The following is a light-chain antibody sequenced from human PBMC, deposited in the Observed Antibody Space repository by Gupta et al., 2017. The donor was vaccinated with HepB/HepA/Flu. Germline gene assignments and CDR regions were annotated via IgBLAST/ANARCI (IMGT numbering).Light chain of an antibody. J-gene: IGLJ2*01. CDR2: YDS. CDR3: QVWASSSDLYVV. V-gene: IGLV3-21*04. CDR1: NIGSKS. Sequence: SYVLTQPPSVSVAPGKTARITCGGNNIGSKSVHWYQQKPGQAPVLVIYYDSDRPSGIPERFSGSNSGNTDTLTISRVEAGDEADYDCQVWASSSDLYVVLGGGTKLTVL.